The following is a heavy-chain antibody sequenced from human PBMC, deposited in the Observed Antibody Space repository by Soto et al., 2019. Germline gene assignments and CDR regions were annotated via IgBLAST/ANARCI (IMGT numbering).Heavy chain of an antibody. CDR2: INPNSGAT. J-gene: IGHJ6*02. CDR3: AKDERSAWGWYVMDV. D-gene: IGHD3-16*01. CDR1: GYTFGVYY. Sequence: ASVKVSCKASGYTFGVYYLHWVRQAPGQGLEWMGWINPNSGATNYAQKYQGWVTMTRDTSISTAYMEMNRLRSDDTAVYYCAKDERSAWGWYVMDVWGQGTTVTVSS. V-gene: IGHV1-2*04.